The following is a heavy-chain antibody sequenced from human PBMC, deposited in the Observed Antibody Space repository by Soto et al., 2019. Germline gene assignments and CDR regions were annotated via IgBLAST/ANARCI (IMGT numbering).Heavy chain of an antibody. V-gene: IGHV1-3*01. Sequence: QVHLVQSGAEVKRPGASVKVSCKASGDTFINYAVHWVRQAPGQRLEWMGWINSGNGFTKYSQKFQDRVTITRDTSETTAYMELSSLRSADTAVYYCASGSGSSWSPQPPYYYYGMDVWGQGTTVTVSS. J-gene: IGHJ6*02. CDR1: GDTFINYA. CDR3: ASGSGSSWSPQPPYYYYGMDV. D-gene: IGHD6-13*01. CDR2: INSGNGFT.